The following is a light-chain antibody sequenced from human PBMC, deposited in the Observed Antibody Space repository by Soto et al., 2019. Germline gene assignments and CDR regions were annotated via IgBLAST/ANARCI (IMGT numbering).Light chain of an antibody. Sequence: EIVLTQSPATLSLSPGARATLSCRASQSVSSYLAWYQQKPGQAPRLLIYDASNRATGIPARFSGSGSGADSTLTISSLEPEDFAVYYCQQRSSWPRTFGQGTKLEIK. CDR1: QSVSSY. J-gene: IGKJ2*01. CDR2: DAS. V-gene: IGKV3-11*01. CDR3: QQRSSWPRT.